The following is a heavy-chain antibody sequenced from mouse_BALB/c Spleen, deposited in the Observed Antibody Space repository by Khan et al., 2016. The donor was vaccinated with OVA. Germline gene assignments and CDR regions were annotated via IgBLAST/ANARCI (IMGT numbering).Heavy chain of an antibody. CDR1: GFTFSDYY. Sequence: EVELVESGGGFVTPGGSLRLSCAASGFTFSDYYMYWVRQTPEKRLEWVATISDGGSYIFYLDNVKGRFTISRDNAKNNLYLQMSSLKSEDTGMSYCTRGYYGDPFAYWGHGTLVTVFA. J-gene: IGHJ3*01. D-gene: IGHD2-13*01. CDR2: ISDGGSYI. V-gene: IGHV5-4*02. CDR3: TRGYYGDPFAY.